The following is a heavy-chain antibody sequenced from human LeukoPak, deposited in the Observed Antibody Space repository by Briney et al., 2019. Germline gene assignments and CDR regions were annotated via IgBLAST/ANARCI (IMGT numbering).Heavy chain of an antibody. CDR1: SGSISSYY. J-gene: IGHJ4*02. V-gene: IGHV4-59*01. CDR2: IYYSGST. D-gene: IGHD4-17*01. CDR3: ARVPPPTTVTTGDVYYFDY. Sequence: SETLSLTCTVSSGSISSYYWSWIRQPPGKGLEWIGYIYYSGSTNYNPSLKSRVTISVDTSKNQFSLKLSSVTTADTAVYYCARVPPPTTVTTGDVYYFDYWGQGTLVTVSS.